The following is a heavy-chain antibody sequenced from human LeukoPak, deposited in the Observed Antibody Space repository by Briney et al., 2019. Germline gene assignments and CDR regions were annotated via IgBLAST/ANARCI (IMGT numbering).Heavy chain of an antibody. J-gene: IGHJ4*02. Sequence: SVTLSLTCAVYGGSFSGYYWSWIRQPPGKGLEWIGEINLSGSTNYNPSLNSRVTISVDTSNNQFSLKLRSVTAADTAVYYCARGRRYYYDSSGYYPHDYWGQGTLVTVSS. CDR3: ARGRRYYYDSSGYYPHDY. CDR1: GGSFSGYY. D-gene: IGHD3-22*01. CDR2: INLSGST. V-gene: IGHV4-34*01.